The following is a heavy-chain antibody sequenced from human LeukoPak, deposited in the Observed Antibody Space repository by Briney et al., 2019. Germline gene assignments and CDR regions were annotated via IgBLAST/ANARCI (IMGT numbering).Heavy chain of an antibody. D-gene: IGHD3-22*01. CDR2: IYYSGST. CDR3: ARDLDTAMVIDYDSSGYSDY. V-gene: IGHV4-39*07. CDR1: GGSISSSSYY. Sequence: SETLSLTCTVSGGSISSSSYYWGWIRQPPGKGLEWIGSIYYSGSTYYNPSLKSRVTISVDTSKNQFSLKLSSVTAADTAVYYCARDLDTAMVIDYDSSGYSDYWGQGTLVTVSS. J-gene: IGHJ4*02.